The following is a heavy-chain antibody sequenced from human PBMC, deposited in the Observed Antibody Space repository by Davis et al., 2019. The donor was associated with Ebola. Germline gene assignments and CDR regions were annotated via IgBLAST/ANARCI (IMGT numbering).Heavy chain of an antibody. CDR1: EFTFSSYE. V-gene: IGHV3-48*03. Sequence: GESLKISCAASEFTFSSYEMNWVRQAPGKGLEWVSYIDSSASTTYYADSVKGRFTISRDNAKNSLFLQMNSLTAEDTALYYCAREAPFCGGDCLDYWGQGILVTVSS. CDR3: AREAPFCGGDCLDY. CDR2: IDSSASTT. J-gene: IGHJ4*02. D-gene: IGHD2-21*01.